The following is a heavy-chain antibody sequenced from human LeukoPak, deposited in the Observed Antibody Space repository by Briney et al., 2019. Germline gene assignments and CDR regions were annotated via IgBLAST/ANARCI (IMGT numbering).Heavy chain of an antibody. CDR1: GYSFTSYW. CDR3: ARHDGYSSYGSSFDY. V-gene: IGHV5-51*01. Sequence: GESLKISCKGSGYSFTSYWIGWVRQMPGKGLEWMGIIYPGDSDTRYSPSFQGQVTISADKSISTAYLQWSSLKASDTAMYYCARHDGYSSYGSSFDYWGQGTLVTVSS. D-gene: IGHD6-13*01. J-gene: IGHJ4*02. CDR2: IYPGDSDT.